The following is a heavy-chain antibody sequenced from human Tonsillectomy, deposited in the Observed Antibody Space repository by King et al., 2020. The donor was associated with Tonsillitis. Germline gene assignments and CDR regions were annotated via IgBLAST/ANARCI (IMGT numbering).Heavy chain of an antibody. CDR2: LSYDGSNK. J-gene: IGHJ6*02. Sequence: VQLVESGGGVVQPGRSLRLSCAASRFTFSSYALHWVRQAPGKGLEWVAFLSYDGSNKYFADSVKGRFTISSDNSKNRLYLQMNSLRSEDTAVYYCAKQAGTDYGMVVWGQGTTVTVSS. V-gene: IGHV3-30*04. CDR1: RFTFSSYA. CDR3: AKQAGTDYGMVV. D-gene: IGHD1-1*01.